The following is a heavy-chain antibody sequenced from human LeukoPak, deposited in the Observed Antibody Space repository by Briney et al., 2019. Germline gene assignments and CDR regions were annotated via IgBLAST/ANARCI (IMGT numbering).Heavy chain of an antibody. CDR1: GYTFANYG. Sequence: ASVTVSCKASGYTFANYGISWVRQAPGQGLEWMGWISGYNGNTNYAQKLQGRVTMTTDTSTSTAYMELRSLSSDDTAVYYCARDGYSGYDHFDYWGQGNLVTVSS. CDR3: ARDGYSGYDHFDY. CDR2: ISGYNGNT. D-gene: IGHD5-12*01. V-gene: IGHV1-18*01. J-gene: IGHJ4*02.